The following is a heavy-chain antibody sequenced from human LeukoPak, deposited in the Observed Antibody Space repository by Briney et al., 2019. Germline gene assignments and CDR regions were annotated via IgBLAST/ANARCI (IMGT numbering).Heavy chain of an antibody. V-gene: IGHV3-23*01. CDR3: AEGTSGWYGNAFDI. CDR1: GFTFSSYV. D-gene: IGHD6-19*01. CDR2: ISGSGGST. Sequence: GGSLRLSCAASGFTFSSYVMSWVRQAPGKGLEWVSAISGSGGSTHYADSVKGRFTISRDNSKNTLYLQMNSLRAEDTAVYYCAEGTSGWYGNAFDIWGQGTMVTVSS. J-gene: IGHJ3*02.